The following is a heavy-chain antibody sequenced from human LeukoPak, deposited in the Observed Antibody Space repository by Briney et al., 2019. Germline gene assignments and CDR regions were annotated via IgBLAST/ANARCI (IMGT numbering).Heavy chain of an antibody. CDR1: GFTFSSSS. CDR3: AKKEGSGYYPPFDY. CDR2: ISGSGGST. V-gene: IGHV3-23*01. J-gene: IGHJ4*02. Sequence: GGSLRLSCAASGFTFSSSSMSWVRQAPGKGLEWVSAISGSGGSTYYADSVKGRFTISRDNSKNTLYLQMNSLRAEDTAVYYCAKKEGSGYYPPFDYWGQGTLVTVSS. D-gene: IGHD3-22*01.